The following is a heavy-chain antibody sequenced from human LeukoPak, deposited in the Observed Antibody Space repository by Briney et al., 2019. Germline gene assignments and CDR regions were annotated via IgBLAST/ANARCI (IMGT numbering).Heavy chain of an antibody. CDR1: GYAFINYG. CDR3: ARGGPFPSGSSSREYYLDY. J-gene: IGHJ4*02. D-gene: IGHD6-6*01. Sequence: ASVKASCKASGYAFINYGISWVRQAPGQGLEWMGWRSIYNGNTDYKLQGRVTMTTDTSTSTAYMEVRSLRSDDTAVYYCARGGPFPSGSSSREYYLDYWGQGTLVTVSS. V-gene: IGHV1-18*01. CDR2: RSIYNGNT.